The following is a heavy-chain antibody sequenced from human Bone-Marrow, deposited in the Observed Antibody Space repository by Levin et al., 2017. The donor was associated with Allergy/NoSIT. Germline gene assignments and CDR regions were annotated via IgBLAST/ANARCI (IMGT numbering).Heavy chain of an antibody. Sequence: TLSLPCDVSGFALRTSGSGMGWIRQPPGKALEWLALIYWDDDKRYSPSLQSRLTITKDTSENQVVLTMSDMHPVDTATYYCARLGTSGIFGIVTDSGWFDRWGQGTLVTVSS. J-gene: IGHJ5*02. CDR1: GFALRTSGSG. CDR3: ARLGTSGIFGIVTDSGWFDR. D-gene: IGHD3-3*01. CDR2: IYWDDDK. V-gene: IGHV2-5*02.